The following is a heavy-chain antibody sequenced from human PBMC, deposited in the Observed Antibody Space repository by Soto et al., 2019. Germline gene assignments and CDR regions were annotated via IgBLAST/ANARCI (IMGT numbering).Heavy chain of an antibody. D-gene: IGHD6-19*01. CDR2: ISAYNGNT. V-gene: IGHV1-18*01. Sequence: GASVKVSCKASGYTFTSYGISWVRQAPGQGLEWMGWISAYNGNTNYAQKLQGRVTMTTDTSTSTAYMELRSLRSDDTAVYYCARVWGQWLVMVREYNWFDPWGQGTLVTVSS. CDR3: ARVWGQWLVMVREYNWFDP. J-gene: IGHJ5*02. CDR1: GYTFTSYG.